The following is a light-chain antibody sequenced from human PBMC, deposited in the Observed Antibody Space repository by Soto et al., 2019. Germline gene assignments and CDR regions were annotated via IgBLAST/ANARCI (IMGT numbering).Light chain of an antibody. CDR3: QQFRSFPIT. J-gene: IGKJ5*01. V-gene: IGKV1D-16*01. CDR2: FAS. CDR1: QDIGSH. Sequence: DIQMTQSPSSLSASVGDRVTITCRASQDIGSHLAWYQQKPEKAPKSLIYFASTLQSGVPSRFRASGSGTDFTLTISSLQPEDFATYYCQQFRSFPITFGQGTRLEIK.